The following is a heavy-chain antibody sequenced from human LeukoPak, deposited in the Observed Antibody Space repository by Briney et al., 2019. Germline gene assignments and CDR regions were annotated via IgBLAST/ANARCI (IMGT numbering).Heavy chain of an antibody. CDR3: AKSSVNQLLEYYFDY. CDR2: ISWNSGSI. D-gene: IGHD2-2*01. V-gene: IGHV3-9*01. Sequence: GGSLRLSCAASGFTFDDYAMHWVRQAPGKGLEWVSGISWNSGSIGYADSVKGRFTISRDNAKNSLYLQMNSLRAEDTAVYYCAKSSVNQLLEYYFDYWGQGTLVTVSS. CDR1: GFTFDDYA. J-gene: IGHJ4*02.